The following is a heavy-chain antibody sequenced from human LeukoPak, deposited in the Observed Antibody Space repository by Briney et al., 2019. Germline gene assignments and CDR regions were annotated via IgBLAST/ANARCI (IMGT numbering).Heavy chain of an antibody. Sequence: ASVKVSCKASGYTFTSYHMHWVRQAPGQGLEWMGIINPSGGTTNYAQKFRGRVTMTRDMSTSTVYMELSSLRSEDTAVYYCATHLGFMVRGVPTWGQGTLVTVSS. V-gene: IGHV1-46*01. D-gene: IGHD3-10*01. CDR2: INPSGGTT. CDR1: GYTFTSYH. J-gene: IGHJ5*02. CDR3: ATHLGFMVRGVPT.